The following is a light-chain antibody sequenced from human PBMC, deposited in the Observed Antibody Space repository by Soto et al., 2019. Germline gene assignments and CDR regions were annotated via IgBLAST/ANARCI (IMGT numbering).Light chain of an antibody. V-gene: IGKV3-20*01. J-gene: IGKJ5*01. Sequence: VVAQARGTVSLSPGERAKLSFSASQSVSSRFLAWYQQKPGQAPRLLMYGASNRATGIPDRFSGTGSGTDFTLTISRLEPEHFAVYYCQQYRSSPYTFGLGTRLEI. CDR1: QSVSSRF. CDR2: GAS. CDR3: QQYRSSPYT.